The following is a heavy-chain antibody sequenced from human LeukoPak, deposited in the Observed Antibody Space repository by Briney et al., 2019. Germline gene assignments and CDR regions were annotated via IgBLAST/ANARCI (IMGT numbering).Heavy chain of an antibody. CDR1: GYSFTSYW. D-gene: IGHD4-17*01. J-gene: IGHJ4*02. V-gene: IGHV5-51*01. CDR2: IFPGGSDT. Sequence: GESLKISCKGSGYSFTSYWYAWLRQMPGKDLEWLGIIFPGGSDTRYSPSFQGRVIISADKSISPAYLQWNSLKASDTAMYYCARTTVSDYWGQGSLVTVSS. CDR3: ARTTVSDY.